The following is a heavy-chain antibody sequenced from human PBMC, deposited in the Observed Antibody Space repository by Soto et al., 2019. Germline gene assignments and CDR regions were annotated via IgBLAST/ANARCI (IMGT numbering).Heavy chain of an antibody. CDR1: GDSDSSNSAA. V-gene: IGHV6-1*01. CDR2: TYYRSKWYN. Sequence: PSQTLSLTCAISGDSDSSNSAAWNWIRQSPSRGLEWLGRTYYRSKWYNDYAVSVKSRITINPDTSKNQFSLQLNSVTPEDTAVYYCAREVRGITMIVVTLGPEGSAFDIWGQGTMVTVSS. J-gene: IGHJ3*02. D-gene: IGHD3-22*01. CDR3: AREVRGITMIVVTLGPEGSAFDI.